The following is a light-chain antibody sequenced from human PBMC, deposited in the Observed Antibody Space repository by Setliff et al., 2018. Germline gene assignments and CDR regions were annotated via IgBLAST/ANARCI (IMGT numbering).Light chain of an antibody. J-gene: IGLJ1*01. V-gene: IGLV1-44*01. Sequence: VLAQPPSASGTPGQRVTISCSGSSSNIGSNTVNWYQQLPGTAPKLLIYSNNQRPSGVPDRFSGSESGTSASLAISGLQSEDEADYYCAAWDDSLNGQVFGTGTKVTVL. CDR2: SNN. CDR1: SSNIGSNT. CDR3: AAWDDSLNGQV.